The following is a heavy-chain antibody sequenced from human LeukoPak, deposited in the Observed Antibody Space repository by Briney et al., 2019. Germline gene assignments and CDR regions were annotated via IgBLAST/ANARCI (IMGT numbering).Heavy chain of an antibody. D-gene: IGHD3-3*01. CDR2: INPSGGST. J-gene: IGHJ5*02. V-gene: IGHV1-46*01. CDR1: GYTFTSYY. Sequence: ASVKVSCKASGYTFTSYYMHWVRQAPGQGLEWMGIINPSGGSTSYAQKFQGRVTMTRDTSTSTVYMELSSLRSEDTAVYYCARAHWSYDFWSGYSWFDPWGQGTLVTVSS. CDR3: ARAHWSYDFWSGYSWFDP.